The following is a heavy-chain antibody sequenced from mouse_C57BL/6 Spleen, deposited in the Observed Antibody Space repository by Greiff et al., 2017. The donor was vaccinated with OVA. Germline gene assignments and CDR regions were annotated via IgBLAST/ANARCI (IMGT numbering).Heavy chain of an antibody. D-gene: IGHD4-1*01. Sequence: EVQGVESGGGLVQPGGSMKLSCVASGFTFSNYWMNWVRQSPEKGLEWVAQIRLKSDNYATHYAESVKGRFTISRDDSKSSVYLQMNNLRAEDTGIYYCTTGTIAYWGQGTLVTVSA. V-gene: IGHV6-3*01. CDR2: IRLKSDNYAT. CDR1: GFTFSNYW. CDR3: TTGTIAY. J-gene: IGHJ3*01.